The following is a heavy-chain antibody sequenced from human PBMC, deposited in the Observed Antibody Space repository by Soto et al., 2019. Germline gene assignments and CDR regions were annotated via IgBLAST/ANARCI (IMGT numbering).Heavy chain of an antibody. J-gene: IGHJ4*02. D-gene: IGHD3-9*01. CDR3: ATGRDFDWLLYPTPDFDY. V-gene: IGHV3-30*03. CDR1: GFTFSSYG. CDR2: ISYDGSNK. Sequence: PGGSLRLSCAASGFTFSSYGMHWVRQAPGKGLEWVAVISYDGSNKYYADSVKGRFTISRDNSKNTLYLQMNSLRAEDAAVYYCATGRDFDWLLYPTPDFDYWGQGTLVPVSS.